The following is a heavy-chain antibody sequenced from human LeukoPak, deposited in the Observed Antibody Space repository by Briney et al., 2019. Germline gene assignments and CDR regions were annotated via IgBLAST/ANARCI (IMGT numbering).Heavy chain of an antibody. CDR3: ARFLGSSGWTRGAFDI. Sequence: SVKVSCKASGGTFSSYAISWVRQAPGQGLEWMGGIIPIFGTANYAQKFQGRVTITADESTSTAYMELSSLRSEDTAVYYRARFLGSSGWTRGAFDIWGQGTMVTVSS. CDR1: GGTFSSYA. J-gene: IGHJ3*02. CDR2: IIPIFGTA. D-gene: IGHD6-19*01. V-gene: IGHV1-69*01.